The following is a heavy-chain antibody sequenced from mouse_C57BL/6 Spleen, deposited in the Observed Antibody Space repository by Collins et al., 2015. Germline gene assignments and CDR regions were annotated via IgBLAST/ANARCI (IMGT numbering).Heavy chain of an antibody. CDR2: IRSKSNNYAT. V-gene: IGHV10S3*01. Sequence: EVQLVETGGGLVQPKGSLKLSCAASGFTFNTNAMNWVRQAPGKGLEWVARIRSKSNNYATYYADSVKDRFTISRDDPQSMLYLQMNNLKTEDTAMYYCVSSYAMDYWGQGTSVTVSS. CDR1: GFTFNTNA. CDR3: VSSYAMDY. J-gene: IGHJ4*01.